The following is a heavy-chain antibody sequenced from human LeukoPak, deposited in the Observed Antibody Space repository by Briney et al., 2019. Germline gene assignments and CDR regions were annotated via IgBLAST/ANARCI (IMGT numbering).Heavy chain of an antibody. J-gene: IGHJ4*02. CDR1: GGSISSGSYY. V-gene: IGHV4-61*02. CDR2: IYTSGST. D-gene: IGHD5-18*01. Sequence: SETLSLTCTVSGGSISSGSYYWSWIRQPAGKGLEWIGRIYTSGSTNYNPSLKSRVTISVDTSKNQFSLKLSSVTAADTAVYYCARLGAQGSYGFDYWGQGTLVTVSS. CDR3: ARLGAQGSYGFDY.